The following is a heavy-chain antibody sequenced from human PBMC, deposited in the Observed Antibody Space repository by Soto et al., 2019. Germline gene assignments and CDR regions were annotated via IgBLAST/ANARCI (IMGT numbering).Heavy chain of an antibody. Sequence: PGGSLRLSCAAAGFPFRNYAMNWVRQSPGKGLELVSSIHRASTYIYYADSVRGRFTISRDNAKSSLYLQMSSLTVEDTAVYYCARRAVTNDHFFDYWGQGALFTVSS. D-gene: IGHD4-17*01. V-gene: IGHV3-21*06. CDR1: GFPFRNYA. J-gene: IGHJ4*02. CDR2: IHRASTYI. CDR3: ARRAVTNDHFFDY.